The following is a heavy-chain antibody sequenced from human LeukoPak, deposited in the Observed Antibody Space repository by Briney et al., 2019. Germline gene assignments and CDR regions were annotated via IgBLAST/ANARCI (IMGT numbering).Heavy chain of an antibody. CDR3: ARGILWHNAFDI. CDR1: GYTFTSYD. CDR2: MNPNSGNT. J-gene: IGHJ3*02. Sequence: ASVKVSCKASGYTFTSYDINWVRQATGQGLEWMGWMNPNSGNTGYAQKFQGRVTMTRNTSISTAYMELSSLRSEDTAVYYCARGILWHNAFDIWGQGTMVTVSS. V-gene: IGHV1-8*01. D-gene: IGHD2-21*01.